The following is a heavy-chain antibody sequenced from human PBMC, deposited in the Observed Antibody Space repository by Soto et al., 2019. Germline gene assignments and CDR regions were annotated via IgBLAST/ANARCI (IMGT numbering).Heavy chain of an antibody. J-gene: IGHJ6*02. D-gene: IGHD6-13*01. Sequence: GESLKISCKGSGYSFTSYWIVWVRQMPGKGLEWMGIIYPGDSDTRYSPSFQGQVTISADKSISTAYLQWSSLKASDTAMYYCARQPYSRAAAGYYYYYGMDVWGQGTTVTVSS. CDR1: GYSFTSYW. CDR3: ARQPYSRAAAGYYYYYGMDV. CDR2: IYPGDSDT. V-gene: IGHV5-51*01.